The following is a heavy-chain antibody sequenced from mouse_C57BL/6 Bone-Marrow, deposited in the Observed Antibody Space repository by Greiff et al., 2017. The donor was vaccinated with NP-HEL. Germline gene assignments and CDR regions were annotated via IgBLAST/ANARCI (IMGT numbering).Heavy chain of an antibody. Sequence: VMLQQSGAELARPGASVKLSCKASGYTFTSYGISWVKQRTGQGLEWIGEIYPRSGNTYYNEKFKGKATLTADKSSSTAYMELRSLTSEDSAVYFCARRALYFDYWGQGTTLTVSS. CDR2: IYPRSGNT. J-gene: IGHJ2*01. CDR1: GYTFTSYG. CDR3: ARRALYFDY. D-gene: IGHD3-3*01. V-gene: IGHV1-81*01.